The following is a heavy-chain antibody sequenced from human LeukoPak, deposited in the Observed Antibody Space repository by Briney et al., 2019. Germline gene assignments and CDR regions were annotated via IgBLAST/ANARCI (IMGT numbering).Heavy chain of an antibody. J-gene: IGHJ6*03. D-gene: IGHD2-15*01. CDR3: ARSSRPCSGGSCYLYSYYYHNMDV. Sequence: ASLKVSCKASGYTFTGYYIHWVRQAPGQGLELMGWISPNNGGTNYAQKFQGRVTMTRDTSISTAYVELSRLRSDDTAVYYCARSSRPCSGGSCYLYSYYYHNMDVWGKGTTVTISS. CDR2: ISPNNGGT. V-gene: IGHV1-2*02. CDR1: GYTFTGYY.